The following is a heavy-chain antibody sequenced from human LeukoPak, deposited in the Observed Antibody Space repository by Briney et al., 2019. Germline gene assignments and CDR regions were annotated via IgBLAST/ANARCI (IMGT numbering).Heavy chain of an antibody. CDR3: ARVSRRPY. Sequence: GGSLRLSCAASGFTFSSYWMHWVRQAPGKGLVWVSHINSDGSSTSYADSVKGRFTISRDNAKNTLYLQMNSLRAEDTAVYYCARVSRRPYWGQGTLVTVSS. CDR1: GFTFSSYW. J-gene: IGHJ4*02. CDR2: INSDGSST. V-gene: IGHV3-74*01.